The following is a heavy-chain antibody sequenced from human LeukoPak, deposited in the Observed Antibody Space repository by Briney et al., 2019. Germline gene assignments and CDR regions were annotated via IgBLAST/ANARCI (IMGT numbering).Heavy chain of an antibody. CDR3: EGRATGPPEY. CDR1: GFTFSRYW. CDR2: IDSDGTNR. D-gene: IGHD3-9*01. J-gene: IGHJ4*02. V-gene: IGHV3-74*01. Sequence: GGSLRLSCAASGFTFSRYWMHWVRQAPGKGLVWVSRIDSDGTNRDYADSVKGRFTISRDNAKNAVYLQMNSLRDEDTAVYYCEGRATGPPEYWGQGSLVTVSS.